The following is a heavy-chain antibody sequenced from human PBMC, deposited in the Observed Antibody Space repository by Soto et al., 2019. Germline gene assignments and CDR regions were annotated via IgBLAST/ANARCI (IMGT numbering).Heavy chain of an antibody. D-gene: IGHD2-2*01. CDR1: GLTFSSHW. CDR3: AKEGGYCDSSSCYAVDY. V-gene: IGHV3-74*01. Sequence: PGGSLRLSCAASGLTFSSHWMHWVRQTPGKGLVWVSRINNDGSTTNYADSVKGRFTVSRDNAENTLVLQMSSLRVEDTAVYYCAKEGGYCDSSSCYAVDYWGQGTLVTVSS. CDR2: INNDGSTT. J-gene: IGHJ4*02.